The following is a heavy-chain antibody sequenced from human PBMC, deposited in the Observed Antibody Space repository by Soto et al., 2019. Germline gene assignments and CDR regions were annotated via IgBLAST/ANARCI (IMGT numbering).Heavy chain of an antibody. J-gene: IGHJ6*02. CDR1: GGSISPYY. V-gene: IGHV4-59*08. CDR2: ICYGGST. CDR3: ARSLTTVVTMDV. D-gene: IGHD4-17*01. Sequence: SETLSLTCTVSGGSISPYYWSWIRQPPGKGLEWVGYICYGGSTSYNPSLKSRVTISLETSKSQISLRLNSVTAADTAVYYCARSLTTVVTMDVWGQGTTVTVSS.